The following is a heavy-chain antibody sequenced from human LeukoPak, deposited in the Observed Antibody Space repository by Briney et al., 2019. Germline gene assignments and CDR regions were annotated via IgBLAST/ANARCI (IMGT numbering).Heavy chain of an antibody. CDR2: IYNSGST. V-gene: IGHV4-4*09. CDR1: GGSISSYY. D-gene: IGHD3-22*01. J-gene: IGHJ4*02. CDR3: ARDSSGYYSY. Sequence: SETLSLTCTVSGGSISSYYWSWIRQPPGKGLEWIGYIYNSGSTNYNPSLKSRVTISVDTSKNQFSLKLSSVTAADTAVYYCARDSSGYYSYWGQGTLVTVSS.